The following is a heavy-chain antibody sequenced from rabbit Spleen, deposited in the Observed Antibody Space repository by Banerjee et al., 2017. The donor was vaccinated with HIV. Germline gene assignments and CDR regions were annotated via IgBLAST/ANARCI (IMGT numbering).Heavy chain of an antibody. CDR2: IDPIFGRT. J-gene: IGHJ6*01. V-gene: IGHV1S40*01. CDR1: GFDFSVYG. D-gene: IGHD7-1*01. Sequence: QSLEESGGDLVKPGASLTLTCKASGFDFSVYGLSWVRQAPGKGLEWIGYIDPIFGRTYYASWVNGRFTISKTSSTTVTLQMTSLTVADTATYFCARDTGTSFSSYGMDLWGPGTLVTVS. CDR3: ARDTGTSFSSYGMDL.